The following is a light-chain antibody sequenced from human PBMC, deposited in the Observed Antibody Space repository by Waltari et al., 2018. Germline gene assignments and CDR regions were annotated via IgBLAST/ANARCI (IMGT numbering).Light chain of an antibody. CDR3: QKYDFLPAT. Sequence: DIVLTQSPGTLSWSPGERATLSCRASQGVGKYVAWYQQRPGQAPRLLLSHASIRATGIPDRFSGSGSGTDFSLTISRLEPEDFAVYYCQKYDFLPATFGQGTTVEIK. CDR2: HAS. J-gene: IGKJ1*01. CDR1: QGVGKY. V-gene: IGKV3-20*01.